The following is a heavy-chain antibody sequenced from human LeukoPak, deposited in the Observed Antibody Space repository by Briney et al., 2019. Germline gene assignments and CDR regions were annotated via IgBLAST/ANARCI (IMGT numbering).Heavy chain of an antibody. CDR3: ARLYSSSLGRVFDY. V-gene: IGHV4-59*01. D-gene: IGHD6-13*01. CDR2: IYYSGST. J-gene: IGHJ4*02. CDR1: GGSISSYY. Sequence: SETLSLTCTVSGGSISSYYWSWIRQPPRKGLEWIGYIYYSGSTNYSPSLKSRVTISVDTSKNQFSLKLSSVTAADTAVYYCARLYSSSLGRVFDYWGQGTLVTVSS.